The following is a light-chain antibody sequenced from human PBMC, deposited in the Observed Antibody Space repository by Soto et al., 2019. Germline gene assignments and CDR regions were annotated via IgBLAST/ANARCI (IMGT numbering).Light chain of an antibody. CDR3: QQYGSSKVT. Sequence: EIVLTQSPGTLSLSPGERATLSCRASQSVSSSYLAWYQQKPGQAPRLLIYGASCRATGIPDRFSGSGSGTDFTLTISRLEPEDFAVYFCQQYGSSKVTFGPGTKVDIK. CDR1: QSVSSSY. J-gene: IGKJ3*01. CDR2: GAS. V-gene: IGKV3-20*01.